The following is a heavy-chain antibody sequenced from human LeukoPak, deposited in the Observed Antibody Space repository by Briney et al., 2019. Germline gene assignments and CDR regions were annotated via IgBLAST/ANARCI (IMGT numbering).Heavy chain of an antibody. CDR3: ARQTGSGLFTLP. J-gene: IGHJ4*02. CDR1: GVSISSSNSY. V-gene: IGHV4-39*01. Sequence: SETLSLTCAVSGVSISSSNSYWGWIRQPPGKGLEWIGSIYYTGNTYYNASLKSRVTISIDTSKNQISLRLTSVTATDTAMYYCARQTGSGLFTLPGGQGTLVTVSS. D-gene: IGHD3/OR15-3a*01. CDR2: IYYTGNT.